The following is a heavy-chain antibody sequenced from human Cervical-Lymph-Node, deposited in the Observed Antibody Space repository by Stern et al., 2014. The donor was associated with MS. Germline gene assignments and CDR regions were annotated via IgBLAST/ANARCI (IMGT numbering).Heavy chain of an antibody. V-gene: IGHV4-30-2*01. CDR2: ISPRGST. CDR3: ARSSTVTPNAFDI. D-gene: IGHD4-17*01. Sequence: QVQLQESGSGLVKPSQTLPLTCAVSGGSISSGGYSWSWMRQAPGKGLMWVGNISPRGSTYYSPSLKIRVTISVDTSKNQFSLKLSSVTAADTAVYYCARSSTVTPNAFDIWGQGTMVTVSS. CDR1: GGSISSGGYS. J-gene: IGHJ3*02.